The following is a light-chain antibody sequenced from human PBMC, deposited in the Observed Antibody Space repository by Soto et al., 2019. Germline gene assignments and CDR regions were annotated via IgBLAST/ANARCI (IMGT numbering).Light chain of an antibody. J-gene: IGLJ2*01. Sequence: QSVLTQPPSASGTPGQRVTISCSGSSSSIGSNTVNWYQQLPGTAPKLLIYGHNQRTSGVPDRFSGSKSGTSASLAISGLQYEDEADYYCAAWDDSLNGRVFGGGTKLTVL. V-gene: IGLV1-44*01. CDR3: AAWDDSLNGRV. CDR1: SSSIGSNT. CDR2: GHN.